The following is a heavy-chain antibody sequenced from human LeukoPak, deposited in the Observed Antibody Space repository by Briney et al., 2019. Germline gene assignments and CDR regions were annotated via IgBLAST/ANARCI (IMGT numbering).Heavy chain of an antibody. CDR1: GGSISSYY. J-gene: IGHJ1*01. D-gene: IGHD5-24*01. CDR2: IYNSGST. CDR3: TRGADDYKTGS. Sequence: SETLSLTCTVSGGSISSYYWSWIRQPPGKGLEWIGYIYNSGSTNYNPSLKSRLTISIDTSKNHFSLEMTSMTAADTAVYYCTRGADDYKTGSWGQGTLVTVSS. V-gene: IGHV4-59*12.